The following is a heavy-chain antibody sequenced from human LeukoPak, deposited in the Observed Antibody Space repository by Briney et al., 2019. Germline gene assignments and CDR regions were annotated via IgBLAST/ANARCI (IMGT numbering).Heavy chain of an antibody. J-gene: IGHJ4*02. Sequence: GGSLRLSCAASGFTFSSYAIHWVRQAPGKGLEWVAFISYDGTITYYADSVKGRFTISRDNSKNALYLQMNSLRPEDTAVYYCAREDGSGSYIDYWGQGTLVTVSS. D-gene: IGHD3-10*01. CDR3: AREDGSGSYIDY. V-gene: IGHV3-30-3*01. CDR1: GFTFSSYA. CDR2: ISYDGTIT.